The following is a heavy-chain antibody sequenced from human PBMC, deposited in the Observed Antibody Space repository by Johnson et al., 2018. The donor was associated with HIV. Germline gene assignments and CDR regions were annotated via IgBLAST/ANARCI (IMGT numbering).Heavy chain of an antibody. CDR2: ISYDGSNK. J-gene: IGHJ3*02. Sequence: QVQLVESGGGVVQPGGSLRLSCAASGFTFSSYGMHWVRQAPGKGLEWVAVISYDGSNKYNADSVKGRFTISRDNSKKMLYLQMNSLRAEDTAVYYCAKATTGSDACDIWGQGTMVTVSS. V-gene: IGHV3-30*19. D-gene: IGHD1-1*01. CDR1: GFTFSSYG. CDR3: AKATTGSDACDI.